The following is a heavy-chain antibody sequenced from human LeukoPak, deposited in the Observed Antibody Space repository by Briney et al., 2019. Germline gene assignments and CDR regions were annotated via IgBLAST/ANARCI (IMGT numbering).Heavy chain of an antibody. CDR1: GGTFSSYA. CDR3: ARDRLVGATFWFDP. D-gene: IGHD1-26*01. CDR2: IIPILGIA. Sequence: ASVTVSCKASGGTFSSYAISWVRQAPGQGLEWMGRIIPILGIANYAQKFQGRVTITADKSTSTAYMELSSLRSEDTAVYYCARDRLVGATFWFDPWGQGTLVTVSS. J-gene: IGHJ5*02. V-gene: IGHV1-69*04.